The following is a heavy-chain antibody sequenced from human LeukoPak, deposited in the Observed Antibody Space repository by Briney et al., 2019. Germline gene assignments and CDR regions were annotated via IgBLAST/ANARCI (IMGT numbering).Heavy chain of an antibody. V-gene: IGHV3-66*01. CDR2: MYSGGST. CDR1: GFTVSSNY. D-gene: IGHD6-19*01. CDR3: ARARIAVAQLTDY. Sequence: GGSLRLSCVASGFTVSSNYMSWVRQAPGKGLEWVSVMYSGGSTHYAEFAKDRFTISRDNSKNTLYLQMNSLRAEDTAVYYCARARIAVAQLTDYWGQGTLVTVSS. J-gene: IGHJ4*02.